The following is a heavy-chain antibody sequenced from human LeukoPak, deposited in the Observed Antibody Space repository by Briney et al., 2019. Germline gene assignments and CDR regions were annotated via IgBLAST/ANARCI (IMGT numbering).Heavy chain of an antibody. V-gene: IGHV3-7*01. CDR2: INLDGRQR. CDR1: GFTFSNYW. D-gene: IGHD3-22*01. CDR3: ARPQGYFAANFDY. J-gene: IGHJ4*02. Sequence: GGSLRLSCVVSGFTFSNYWMSWVRQAPGKGLEWVANINLDGRQRFYVDSVKGRFTISRASTENSLYLQMNSLRGEDTAVFYCARPQGYFAANFDYWGQGTLVTVSS.